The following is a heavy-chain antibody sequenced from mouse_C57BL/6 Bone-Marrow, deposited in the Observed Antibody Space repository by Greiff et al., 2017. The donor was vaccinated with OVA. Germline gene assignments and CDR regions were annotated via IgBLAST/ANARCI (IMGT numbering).Heavy chain of an antibody. J-gene: IGHJ3*01. CDR2: ISDGGGYT. CDR1: GFTFSSYA. V-gene: IGHV5-4*01. D-gene: IGHD2-3*01. Sequence: EVQGVESGGGLVKPGGSLKLSCAASGFTFSSYAMSWVRQTPEKRLEWVASISDGGGYTYYSANVKGRFTISRDNAKNNPYLQLSQLKSEDTAMYSCARDHGYYWFAYWGQGTLVTVSA. CDR3: ARDHGYYWFAY.